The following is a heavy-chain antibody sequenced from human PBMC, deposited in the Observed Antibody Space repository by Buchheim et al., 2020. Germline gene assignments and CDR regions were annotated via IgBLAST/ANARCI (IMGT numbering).Heavy chain of an antibody. Sequence: QVQLQQWGAGLLKPSETLSLTCAVYGGSFSGYYWSWIRQPPGKGLEWIGEINHSGSTNYNPSLKSRVTISVDTYKNQFSLKLSSVTAADTAVYYCARARVAGIAAAGRYYYYYMDVWGKGTT. V-gene: IGHV4-34*01. CDR2: INHSGST. CDR1: GGSFSGYY. D-gene: IGHD6-13*01. J-gene: IGHJ6*03. CDR3: ARARVAGIAAAGRYYYYYMDV.